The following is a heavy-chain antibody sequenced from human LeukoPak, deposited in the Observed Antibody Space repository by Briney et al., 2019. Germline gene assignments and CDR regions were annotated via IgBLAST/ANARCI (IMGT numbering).Heavy chain of an antibody. CDR1: GFTFSSYS. J-gene: IGHJ4*02. V-gene: IGHV3-21*01. CDR2: ISSSSSYI. CDR3: ARRSEWSGSYQPFDS. D-gene: IGHD1-26*01. Sequence: PGGSLRLSCAASGFTFSSYSMNWVRQAPGKGLEWVSSISSSSSYIYYADSVKGRLTISRDNAKNSLYLQMNSLRAEDTAVYYCARRSEWSGSYQPFDSWGQGTPVTVFS.